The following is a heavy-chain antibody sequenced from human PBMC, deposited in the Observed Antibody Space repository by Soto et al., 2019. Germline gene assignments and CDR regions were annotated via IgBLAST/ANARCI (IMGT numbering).Heavy chain of an antibody. CDR2: IYYTVST. CDR3: ARIEMASIK. J-gene: IGHJ4*02. Sequence: SETLSLTCIVSGASIRSGGYYWSWLRQSPGKGLEWSVHIYYTVSTFYSPSLKSRLTISFDTSKNQFSLDLRSVTVADTAMYYCARIEMASIKWGRGTLVTVSS. V-gene: IGHV4-31*03. CDR1: GASIRSGGYY.